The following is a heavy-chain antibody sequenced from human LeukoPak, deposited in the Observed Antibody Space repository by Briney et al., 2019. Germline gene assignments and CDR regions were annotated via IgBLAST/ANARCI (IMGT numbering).Heavy chain of an antibody. CDR1: GFTFSSYA. J-gene: IGHJ5*02. Sequence: PGGSLRLSCAASGFTFSSYAMHWVRQAPGKGLEYVSAISINGGSTYYANCVKGRFIICRDTSKNTLYLQMGSLRAEDMAVYYCARGSALILQRNNWFDPWGQGTLVTVSS. V-gene: IGHV3-64*01. D-gene: IGHD3-22*01. CDR3: ARGSALILQRNNWFDP. CDR2: ISINGGST.